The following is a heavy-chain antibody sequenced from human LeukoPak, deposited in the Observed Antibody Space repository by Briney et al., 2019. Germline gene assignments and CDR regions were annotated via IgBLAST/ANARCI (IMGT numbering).Heavy chain of an antibody. CDR1: GYTFTSYG. CDR2: ISAYNGNT. D-gene: IGHD1-1*01. V-gene: IGHV1-18*01. J-gene: IGHJ4*02. CDR3: ARQLNSVARLPHLDY. Sequence: ASVKVSCKASGYTFTSYGISWVRQAPGQGLEWMGWISAYNGNTNYAQKLQGRVTMTTDTSTSTAYMELRSLRSDDTAVYYCARQLNSVARLPHLDYWGQGTLVTVSS.